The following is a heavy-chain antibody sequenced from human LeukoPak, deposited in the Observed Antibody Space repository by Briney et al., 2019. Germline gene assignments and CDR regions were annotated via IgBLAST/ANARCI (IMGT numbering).Heavy chain of an antibody. V-gene: IGHV1-69*04. D-gene: IGHD5-18*01. CDR2: IIPIFGIA. Sequence: SVKVSCKASGGTFSSYAISWVRQAPGQGLEWMGRIIPIFGIANYAQKFQGRVTITADKSTSTAYMELSSLRSEDTAVYYCARSWRRRYSLNLPPPRYYYYGMDVWGQGTKVTVSS. J-gene: IGHJ6*02. CDR1: GGTFSSYA. CDR3: ARSWRRRYSLNLPPPRYYYYGMDV.